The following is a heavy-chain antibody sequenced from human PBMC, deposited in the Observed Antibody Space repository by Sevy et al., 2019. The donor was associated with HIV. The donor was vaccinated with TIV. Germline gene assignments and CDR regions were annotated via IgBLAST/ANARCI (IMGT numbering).Heavy chain of an antibody. D-gene: IGHD2-21*01. CDR3: VKEGGGEGGDH. J-gene: IGHJ4*02. CDR1: GFSFSSYG. Sequence: GGSLRLSCAASGFSFSSYGMHWVRQAPGKGLEWMSYIQYAGSNKDYADSVKGRFTISRDNSKNTLYLQMNSLRVEDTAVFYCVKEGGGEGGDHWGQGTLVTVSS. V-gene: IGHV3-30*02. CDR2: IQYAGSNK.